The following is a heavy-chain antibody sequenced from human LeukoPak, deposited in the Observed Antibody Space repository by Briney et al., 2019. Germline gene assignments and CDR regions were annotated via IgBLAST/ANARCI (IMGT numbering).Heavy chain of an antibody. V-gene: IGHV3-21*04. Sequence: GGSLRLSCAASGSTFSSYAMSWVRQAPGKGLEWVSSISSSSSFINYADSVKGRFTISRDNVKNSLYLQMNSLRAEDTAVYYCARDKGFDYWGQGTLVTVSS. CDR3: ARDKGFDY. CDR2: ISSSSSFI. CDR1: GSTFSSYA. J-gene: IGHJ4*02.